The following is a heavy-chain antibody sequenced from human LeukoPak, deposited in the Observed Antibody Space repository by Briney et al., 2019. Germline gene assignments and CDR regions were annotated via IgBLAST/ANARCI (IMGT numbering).Heavy chain of an antibody. CDR2: IYYSGST. J-gene: IGHJ6*03. Sequence: SETLSLTCTVSGGSISSSSYYWGWIRQPPGKGLEWIGSIYYSGSTYYNPSLKSRVTISVDTSKNQFSLKLSSVTAADTAVYYCATISSNCSGGSCAIYYYYMDVWGKGTTVTVPS. CDR3: ATISSNCSGGSCAIYYYYMDV. V-gene: IGHV4-39*07. CDR1: GGSISSSSYY. D-gene: IGHD2-15*01.